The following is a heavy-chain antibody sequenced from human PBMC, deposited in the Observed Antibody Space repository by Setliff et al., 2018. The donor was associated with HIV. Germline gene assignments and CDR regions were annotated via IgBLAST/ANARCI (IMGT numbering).Heavy chain of an antibody. Sequence: SETLSLTCTVSGGSINSTSYYWGWIRQPPGKGLEWIGSMDYSGSTYYNPSLKSRVNISVDTSKKQFSLKPSSVTAADTAVYYCASGVRDSSGWSSYYFDYWGQGTLVTVSS. CDR1: GGSINSTSYY. CDR2: MDYSGST. J-gene: IGHJ4*02. D-gene: IGHD6-19*01. V-gene: IGHV4-39*01. CDR3: ASGVRDSSGWSSYYFDY.